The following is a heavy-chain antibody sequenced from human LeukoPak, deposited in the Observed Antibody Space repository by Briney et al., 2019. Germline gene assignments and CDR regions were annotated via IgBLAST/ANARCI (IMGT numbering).Heavy chain of an antibody. CDR2: IYYSGST. CDR1: GGSIGSYY. Sequence: PSETLSLTCTVSGGSIGSYYWSWIRQPPGKGLEWIGYIYYSGSTNYNPSLKSRVTISVDTSKNQFSLKLSSVTAADTAVYYCARDQDNEGWFDPWGQGTLVTVSS. D-gene: IGHD1-1*01. J-gene: IGHJ5*02. CDR3: ARDQDNEGWFDP. V-gene: IGHV4-59*01.